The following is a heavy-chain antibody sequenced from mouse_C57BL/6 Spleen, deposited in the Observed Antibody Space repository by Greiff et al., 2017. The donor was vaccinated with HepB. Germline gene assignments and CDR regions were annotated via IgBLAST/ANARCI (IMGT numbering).Heavy chain of an antibody. Sequence: EVKLMESGGGLVKPGGSLKLSCAASGFTFSDYGMHWVRQAPEKGLEWVAYISSGSSTIYYADTVKGRFTISRDNAKNTLFRQMTGMRSEDTAMYYCARGYYYGSSDVYYAMDYWGQGTSVTVSS. CDR1: GFTFSDYG. J-gene: IGHJ4*01. CDR2: ISSGSSTI. V-gene: IGHV5-17*01. D-gene: IGHD1-1*01. CDR3: ARGYYYGSSDVYYAMDY.